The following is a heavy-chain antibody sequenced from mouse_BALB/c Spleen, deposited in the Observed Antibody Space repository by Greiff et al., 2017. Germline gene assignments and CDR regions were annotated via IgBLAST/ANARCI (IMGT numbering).Heavy chain of an antibody. CDR3: ARQFITTAYYFDY. CDR2: ISSGGSYT. J-gene: IGHJ2*01. CDR1: GFTFRSYA. D-gene: IGHD1-1*01. V-gene: IGHV5-9-4*01. Sequence: EVQLVESGGGLVKPGGSLKLSCAASGFTFRSYAMSWVRQSPEKRLEWVAEISSGGSYTYYPDTVTGRFTISRDNAKNTLYLEMSSLRSEDTAMYYCARQFITTAYYFDYWGQGTTRTVSS.